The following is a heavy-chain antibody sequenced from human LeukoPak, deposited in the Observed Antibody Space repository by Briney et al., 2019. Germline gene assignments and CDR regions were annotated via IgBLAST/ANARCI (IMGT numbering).Heavy chain of an antibody. V-gene: IGHV3-30*01. CDR2: ISDDGSIK. J-gene: IGHJ4*02. CDR1: GFTFSTYA. Sequence: GGSLRLSCAASGFTFSTYAMHWVRQAPGKGLEWVAFISDDGSIKNYADSVKGRFTISRDNSKNTLYLQMNSLRAEDTAVYYCARRLLAGITSPFDYWGQGTLVTVSS. CDR3: ARRLLAGITSPFDY. D-gene: IGHD5-18*01.